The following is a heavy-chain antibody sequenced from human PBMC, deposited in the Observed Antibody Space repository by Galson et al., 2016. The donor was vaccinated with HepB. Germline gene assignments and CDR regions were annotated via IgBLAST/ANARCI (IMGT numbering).Heavy chain of an antibody. J-gene: IGHJ6*04. V-gene: IGHV1-2*02. CDR3: ARSVYRSSPTYYYYYGLDV. Sequence: SVKVSCKASGYTFTDYYMHWVRQAPGQGLEWMGWISPISGGTNYAQKFRGRVTMTRDTSISTAYMELSRLTSDDTATYYCARSVYRSSPTYYYYYGLDVWGKGTTVTVSS. CDR2: ISPISGGT. CDR1: GYTFTDYY. D-gene: IGHD6-13*01.